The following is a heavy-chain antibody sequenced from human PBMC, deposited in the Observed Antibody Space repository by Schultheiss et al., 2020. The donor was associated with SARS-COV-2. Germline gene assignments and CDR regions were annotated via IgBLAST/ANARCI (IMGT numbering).Heavy chain of an antibody. J-gene: IGHJ4*02. V-gene: IGHV4-59*08. Sequence: GSLRLSCTVSGGSISSYYWSWIRQPPGKGLEWIGYIYYSGSTNYNPSLKSRVTISVDTSKNQFSLKLSSVTAADTAVYYCARHSFPVHYFDYWGQGTLVTVSS. D-gene: IGHD6-6*01. CDR1: GGSISSYY. CDR2: IYYSGST. CDR3: ARHSFPVHYFDY.